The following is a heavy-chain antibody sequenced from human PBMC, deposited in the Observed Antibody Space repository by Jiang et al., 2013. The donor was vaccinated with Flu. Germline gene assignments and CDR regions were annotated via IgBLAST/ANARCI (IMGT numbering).Heavy chain of an antibody. CDR3: ARDSVDSSGWSPGTYYFDY. V-gene: IGHV7-4-1*02. CDR2: INTNTGNP. CDR1: GYTFTSYA. Sequence: QSGSELKKPGASVKVSCKASGYTFTSYAMNWVRQAPGQGLEWMGWINTNTGNPTYAQGFTGRFVFSLDTSVSTAYLQISSLKAEDTAVYYCARDSVDSSGWSPGTYYFDYWGQGTLVTVSS. D-gene: IGHD6-19*01. J-gene: IGHJ4*02.